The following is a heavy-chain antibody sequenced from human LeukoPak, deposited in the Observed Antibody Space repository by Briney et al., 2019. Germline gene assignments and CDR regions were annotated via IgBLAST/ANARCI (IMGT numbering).Heavy chain of an antibody. CDR2: VHPADSDT. V-gene: IGHV5-51*01. CDR3: ARLLDNYDY. Sequence: LGESLKISCKGSGYSFSSYWIGWVRQMPGKGLQWMGLVHPADSDTRYSPSFEGQVTISADKSISTAYLQWSSLEASDSAMYYCARLLDNYDYWGQGTLVTVSS. D-gene: IGHD3-16*01. J-gene: IGHJ4*02. CDR1: GYSFSSYW.